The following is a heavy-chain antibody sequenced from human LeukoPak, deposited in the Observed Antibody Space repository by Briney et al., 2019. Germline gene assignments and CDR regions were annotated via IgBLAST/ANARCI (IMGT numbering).Heavy chain of an antibody. CDR3: ARSPTAIHSGGRDY. D-gene: IGHD2-15*01. V-gene: IGHV3-21*01. CDR2: ISSSSSYI. Sequence: GGSLRLSCAASGFTFSRYSMNWVRQAPGKGLEWVSSISSSSSYIYYADSVKGRFTISRDNAKNSLYLQMNSLRADDTAVYYCARSPTAIHSGGRDYWGQGTLVTVSS. J-gene: IGHJ4*02. CDR1: GFTFSRYS.